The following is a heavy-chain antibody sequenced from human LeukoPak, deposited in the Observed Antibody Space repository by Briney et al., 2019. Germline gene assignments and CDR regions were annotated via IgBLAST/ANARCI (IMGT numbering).Heavy chain of an antibody. D-gene: IGHD4-11*01. J-gene: IGHJ6*02. CDR1: GFTFSIYN. V-gene: IGHV3-48*04. CDR2: ITSSGRTI. Sequence: GGSLRLSCAASGFTFSIYNMNWVRQAPGRGLEWLSYITSSGRTIYDADSVKGRFTITRDNAKKVLYLQMDSLRVEDTAVYYCARDYPGPTGFGMDVWGQGTTVTVSS. CDR3: ARDYPGPTGFGMDV.